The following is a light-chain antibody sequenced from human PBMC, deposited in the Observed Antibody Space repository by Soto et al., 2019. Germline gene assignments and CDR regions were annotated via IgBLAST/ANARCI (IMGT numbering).Light chain of an antibody. V-gene: IGKV3-20*01. J-gene: IGKJ1*01. CDR3: HQYGRLPRT. CDR2: ATS. Sequence: EIVLTQSPGTLSLSPGERATLSCRASQSVDSSFLAWYQQKPGQSPRLLLYATSSRGAVIPDRFSASGSGTDFTLTISRLEPEDSALYYCHQYGRLPRTFGQGTQVVVK. CDR1: QSVDSSF.